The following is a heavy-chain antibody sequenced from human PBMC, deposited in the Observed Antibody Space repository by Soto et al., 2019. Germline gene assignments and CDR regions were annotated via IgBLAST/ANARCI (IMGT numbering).Heavy chain of an antibody. CDR2: ISGSGGST. Sequence: GGSLRLSCAASGFTFSSYAMSWVRQPPGRGLEWVSAISGSGGSTYYADSVKGRFTISRDNSKNTLYLQMNSLRAEDTAVYYCAKDRGITMIVVVITDFDYWGQGTLVTVSS. CDR3: AKDRGITMIVVVITDFDY. V-gene: IGHV3-23*01. D-gene: IGHD3-22*01. CDR1: GFTFSSYA. J-gene: IGHJ4*02.